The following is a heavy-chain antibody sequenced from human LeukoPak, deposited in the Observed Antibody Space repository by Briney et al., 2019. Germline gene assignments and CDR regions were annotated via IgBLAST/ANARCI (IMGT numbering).Heavy chain of an antibody. D-gene: IGHD3-10*01. V-gene: IGHV4-61*05. CDR1: GGSISSSSYY. Sequence: SETLSLTCTVSGGSISSSSYYWGWIRQSPGKGLEWIGYIFGTVTTNYNPSLSSRVTISVDTSKNQFSLKLSSVTAADTAVYYCARHPPVTMVRGVIITGWFDPWGQGTLVTVSS. CDR3: ARHPPVTMVRGVIITGWFDP. CDR2: IFGTVTT. J-gene: IGHJ5*02.